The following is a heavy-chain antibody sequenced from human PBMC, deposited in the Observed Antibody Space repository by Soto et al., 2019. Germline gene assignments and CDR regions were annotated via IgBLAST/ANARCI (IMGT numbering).Heavy chain of an antibody. CDR2: IIPIFGTA. Sequence: GASVKVSCKASGGTFSSYAISWVRQAPGQGLEWMGGIIPIFGTANYAQKFQGRVTITADESTSTAYMELSSLRSEDTAVYYCATDRRPYYDSSGSGGFDYWGQGTLVTLSS. V-gene: IGHV1-69*13. CDR3: ATDRRPYYDSSGSGGFDY. D-gene: IGHD3-22*01. CDR1: GGTFSSYA. J-gene: IGHJ4*02.